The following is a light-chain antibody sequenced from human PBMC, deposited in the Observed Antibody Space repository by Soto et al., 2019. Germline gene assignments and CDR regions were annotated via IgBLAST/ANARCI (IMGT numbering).Light chain of an antibody. CDR2: EVS. Sequence: QSVLTQPASVSGSPGQSITISCTGTSSDVGSYNLVSWYQQHPGKAPKLMIYEVSKRPSGVCNRFSGSKSGNTASLTISGLQAEDEADYYCCSYAGSSTYYVFGTGTKLTVL. CDR3: CSYAGSSTYYV. CDR1: SSDVGSYNL. J-gene: IGLJ1*01. V-gene: IGLV2-23*02.